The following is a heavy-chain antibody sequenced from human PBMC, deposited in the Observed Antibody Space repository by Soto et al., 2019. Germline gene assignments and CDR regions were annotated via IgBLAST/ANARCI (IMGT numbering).Heavy chain of an antibody. J-gene: IGHJ4*02. Sequence: EVQLVESGGGLVQPGRSLRLSCAASGFTFDDYAMHCVRQAPGKGLEWVSGISWNSGKVGYAVSVEGRFTISRDNAKNGRYLEMNSLRAEGTALYYCAREPRSARPCSIDYWGQGTLVTVSS. V-gene: IGHV3-9*01. CDR2: ISWNSGKV. CDR1: GFTFDDYA. D-gene: IGHD6-6*01. CDR3: AREPRSARPCSIDY.